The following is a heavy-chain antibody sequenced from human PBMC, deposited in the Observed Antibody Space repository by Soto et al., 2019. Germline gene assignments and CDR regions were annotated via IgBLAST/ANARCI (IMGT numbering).Heavy chain of an antibody. CDR3: ARSIVVVPAAPRGLNWFDP. Sequence: EVQLVESGGGLVQPGGSLRLSCAASGFTFSSYSMNWVRQAPGKGLEWVSYLSSSSSTIYYADSVKGRFTISRDNAKNSLYLQMNSLRAEDTAVYYCARSIVVVPAAPRGLNWFDPWGQGTLVTVSS. CDR2: LSSSSSTI. J-gene: IGHJ5*02. V-gene: IGHV3-48*01. D-gene: IGHD2-2*01. CDR1: GFTFSSYS.